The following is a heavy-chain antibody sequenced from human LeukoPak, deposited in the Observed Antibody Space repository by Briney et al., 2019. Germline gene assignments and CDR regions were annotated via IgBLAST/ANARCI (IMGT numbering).Heavy chain of an antibody. Sequence: PGGSLRLSCAASGFAFSNYSMNWVRQAPGKGLEWLSYISRSSRVIHFADSVKGRFTISRDNAKNSLYLQMNSLRTEDTAVYYCAKGHDFWRGASADYWGQGTLVTVSS. V-gene: IGHV3-48*04. CDR3: AKGHDFWRGASADY. CDR2: ISRSSRVI. CDR1: GFAFSNYS. J-gene: IGHJ4*02. D-gene: IGHD3-3*01.